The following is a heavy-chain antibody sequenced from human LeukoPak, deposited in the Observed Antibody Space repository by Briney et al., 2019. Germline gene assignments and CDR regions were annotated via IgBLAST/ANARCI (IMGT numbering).Heavy chain of an antibody. CDR1: GFTFSSYG. V-gene: IGHV3-33*06. D-gene: IGHD2-2*02. Sequence: GRSLRLSCAASGFTFSSYGMHWVRQAPGKGLEWVAVIWYDGSNKYYADSVKGRFTISRDNSKNTLYLQMNSLRAEDTAVYYCAKGPGLVPAAIRGVFDYWGQGTLVTVSS. CDR2: IWYDGSNK. J-gene: IGHJ4*02. CDR3: AKGPGLVPAAIRGVFDY.